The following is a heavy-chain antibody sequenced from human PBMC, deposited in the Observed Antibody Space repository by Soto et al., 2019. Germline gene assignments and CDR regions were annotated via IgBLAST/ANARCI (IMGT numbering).Heavy chain of an antibody. CDR3: ARGLNGYSHYFDY. D-gene: IGHD5-18*01. CDR1: GYTFTSYY. CDR2: INPSSGDT. V-gene: IGHV1-46*01. Sequence: ASVKVSCKASGYTFTSYYIHWVRQAPGQGLEWMGIINPSSGDTTYAQKFRGRVTMTSDTSTSTVNMELTSLRSEDTAVYYCARGLNGYSHYFDYWGQGTLVTVSS. J-gene: IGHJ4*02.